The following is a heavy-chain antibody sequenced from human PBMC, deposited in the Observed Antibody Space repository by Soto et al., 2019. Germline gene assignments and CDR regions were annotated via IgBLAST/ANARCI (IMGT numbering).Heavy chain of an antibody. CDR2: ISYDGSNK. J-gene: IGHJ4*02. V-gene: IGHV3-30-3*01. CDR3: ATPDADYGDLDFDY. D-gene: IGHD4-17*01. CDR1: GFTFSSYA. Sequence: GGSLRLSCAASGFTFSSYAMHWVRQAPGKGLEWVAVISYDGSNKYYADSVKGRFTISRDNSKNTLYLQMNSLRAEDTAVYYCATPDADYGDLDFDYWGQGTLVTVSS.